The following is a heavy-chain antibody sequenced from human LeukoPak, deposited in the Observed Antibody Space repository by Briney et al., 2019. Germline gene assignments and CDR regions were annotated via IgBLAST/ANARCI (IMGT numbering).Heavy chain of an antibody. CDR1: GFTFSSYA. V-gene: IGHV3-23*01. D-gene: IGHD4-17*01. Sequence: GGSLRLSCAASGFTFSSYAMSWVRQAPGKGLEWVSAISGSGGSTYYADSVKGRFTISRDNSKNTLYLQMNSLRAEDTAVYYCAKDPDYAYYYYMDVWGKGTTVTVSS. CDR2: ISGSGGST. CDR3: AKDPDYAYYYYMDV. J-gene: IGHJ6*03.